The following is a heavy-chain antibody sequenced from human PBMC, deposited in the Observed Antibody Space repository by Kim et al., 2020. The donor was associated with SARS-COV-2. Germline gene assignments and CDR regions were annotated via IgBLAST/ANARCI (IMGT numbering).Heavy chain of an antibody. J-gene: IGHJ6*02. Sequence: GESLKISCKGSGYSFTSYWIGWVRQMPGKGLEWMGIIYPGDSDTRYSPSFQGQVTISADKSISTAYLQWSSLKASDTAMYYCARRGPLGSCSGGSCYSFVHSVMDVRGQGTTVAVSS. CDR3: ARRGPLGSCSGGSCYSFVHSVMDV. D-gene: IGHD2-15*01. V-gene: IGHV5-51*01. CDR1: GYSFTSYW. CDR2: IYPGDSDT.